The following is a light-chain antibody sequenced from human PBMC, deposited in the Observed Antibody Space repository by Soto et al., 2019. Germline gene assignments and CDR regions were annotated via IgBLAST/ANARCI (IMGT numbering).Light chain of an antibody. CDR2: GAS. V-gene: IGKV3-15*01. CDR3: QQYSNWPPTYT. CDR1: QSVSSS. Sequence: EIVMTQSPATLSVSPGESATLSCRASQSVSSSLAWFQQKPGQAPRLLIYGASTRATDVTDRFSGSGSRTEFTLTISSLQSEDFAVYYCQQYSNWPPTYTFGQGTKLEIK. J-gene: IGKJ2*01.